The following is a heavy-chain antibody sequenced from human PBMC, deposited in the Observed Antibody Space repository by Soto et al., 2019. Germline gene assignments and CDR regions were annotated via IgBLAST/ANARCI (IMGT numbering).Heavy chain of an antibody. D-gene: IGHD1-1*01. CDR1: GFTLGNYW. CDR3: ARGGPEPFGY. Sequence: GGSLRLSCAASGFTLGNYWMHWVRQAPGKGLVWVSRINDYGTTINYAESVEGRFIISRDDAKSEVYLQMNNLRAEDSAVYYCARGGPEPFGYWGQGALVTVSS. CDR2: INDYGTTI. J-gene: IGHJ4*02. V-gene: IGHV3-74*01.